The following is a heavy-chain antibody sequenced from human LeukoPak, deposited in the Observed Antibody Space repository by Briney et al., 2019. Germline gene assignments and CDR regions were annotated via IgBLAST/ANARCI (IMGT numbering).Heavy chain of an antibody. CDR3: ARVNSGWSTGLYVRFDP. CDR2: ISAYNGNT. D-gene: IGHD6-19*01. CDR1: GYTFTSYG. Sequence: ASVKVSCKASGYTFTSYGISWVRQAPGQGLEWMGWISAYNGNTNYAQKLQGRVTMTTDTSTSTAYMELRSLRSDDTAVYYCARVNSGWSTGLYVRFDPWGQGTLVTVSS. V-gene: IGHV1-18*01. J-gene: IGHJ5*02.